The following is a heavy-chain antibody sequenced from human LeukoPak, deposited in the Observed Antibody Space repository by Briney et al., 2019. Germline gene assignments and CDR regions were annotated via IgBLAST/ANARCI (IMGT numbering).Heavy chain of an antibody. CDR1: GFTFSSYA. D-gene: IGHD6-13*01. Sequence: PGGSLRLSCSAAGFTFSSYAMHWVRQAPGKGLEYVSAISSNGGSTYYADSVKGRFTISRDNSKNTLYLQMSSLSAEDTAVYYCLKGSLSSSWAFDYWGQGTLVTVSS. CDR2: ISSNGGST. V-gene: IGHV3-64D*06. CDR3: LKGSLSSSWAFDY. J-gene: IGHJ4*02.